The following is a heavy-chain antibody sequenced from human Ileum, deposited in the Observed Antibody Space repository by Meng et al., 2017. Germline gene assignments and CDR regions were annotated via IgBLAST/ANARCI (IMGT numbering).Heavy chain of an antibody. CDR3: VRNEGYSLGD. CDR1: GDSISSRDW. J-gene: IGHJ4*02. CDR2: ISQESGRT. Sequence: QVRLQESGPGLGKPSGTLSLTCAVSGDSISSRDWWSWVRQPPGKGLEWIGEISQESGRTNYNPSLKSRVTISLDKSKNQFSLNLNSVTAADTAVYYCVRNEGYSLGDWGQGTLVTVSS. V-gene: IGHV4-4*02. D-gene: IGHD2-21*01.